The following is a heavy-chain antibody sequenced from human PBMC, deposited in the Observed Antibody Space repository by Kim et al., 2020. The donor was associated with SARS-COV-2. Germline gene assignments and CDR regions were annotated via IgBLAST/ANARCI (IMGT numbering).Heavy chain of an antibody. CDR1: GFTFRNAW. J-gene: IGHJ3*02. D-gene: IGHD5-18*01. CDR2: IKSKVHGGTS. V-gene: IGHV3-15*01. CDR3: TTEGYIYGHHGVDT. Sequence: GGCLRLSCAASGFTFRNAWMSWVRQAPGKGLEWVGRIKSKVHGGTSVYAAPVTGRFTISRDDSKNTLFLYMNRLKTDDTAKYFCTTEGYIYGHHGVDTWGQGTMVTVSS.